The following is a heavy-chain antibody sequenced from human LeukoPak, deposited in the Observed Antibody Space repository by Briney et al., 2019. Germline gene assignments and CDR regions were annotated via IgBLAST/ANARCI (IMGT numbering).Heavy chain of an antibody. J-gene: IGHJ3*02. CDR1: GCSVSSGSYY. D-gene: IGHD2-8*02. Sequence: SETLSLTCTVSGCSVSSGSYYWPWIPQPPGKGLEWSGYISYSGSTNFNPSLKSRGTISVDTSKNQFSLNLSSVTAADTAVYYCARRGTGGRSFDIWGQGTMVTVSS. CDR2: ISYSGST. V-gene: IGHV4-61*01. CDR3: ARRGTGGRSFDI.